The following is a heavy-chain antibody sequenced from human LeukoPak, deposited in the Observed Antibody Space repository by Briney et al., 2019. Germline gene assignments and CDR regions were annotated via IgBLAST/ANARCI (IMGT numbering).Heavy chain of an antibody. V-gene: IGHV4-30-4*08. CDR3: ARLRYGDFYYYYYMDV. J-gene: IGHJ6*03. CDR2: IYYSGST. Sequence: SETLSLTCSVSAASITSADHYWSWLRQPPGKDPEWIAYIYYSGSTNYNPSLKSRVTISVDTSKNQFSLKLSSVTAADTAVYYCARLRYGDFYYYYYMDVWGKGTTVAVSS. CDR1: AASITSADHY. D-gene: IGHD4-17*01.